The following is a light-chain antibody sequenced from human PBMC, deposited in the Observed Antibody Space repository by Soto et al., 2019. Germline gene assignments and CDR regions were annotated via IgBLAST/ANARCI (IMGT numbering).Light chain of an antibody. V-gene: IGKV3-11*01. CDR2: DAS. J-gene: IGKJ4*01. CDR1: QSVSSY. CDR3: QQSYYTPLT. Sequence: EIVLTQSPATLSWSPGERATLSCRASQSVSSYLAWYQQKPGQAPRLLIYDASNRATGIPARFSGSGSGTDFTLTISSLEPEDFAVYYCQQSYYTPLTFGGGSKVEIX.